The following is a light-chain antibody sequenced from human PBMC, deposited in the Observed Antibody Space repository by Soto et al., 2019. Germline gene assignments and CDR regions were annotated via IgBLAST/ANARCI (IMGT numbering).Light chain of an antibody. CDR1: QSVSSSY. V-gene: IGKV3-20*01. J-gene: IGKJ1*01. CDR2: GAS. CDR3: QQYKSWRA. Sequence: EIVLTQSPGTLSLSPGERATLSCRASQSVSSSYLAWYQQKPGQAPRLLIYGASSRATGIPDRFSGSGSGTDFTLTISRLEPEDFGVYYCQQYKSWRAFGQGTNVEV.